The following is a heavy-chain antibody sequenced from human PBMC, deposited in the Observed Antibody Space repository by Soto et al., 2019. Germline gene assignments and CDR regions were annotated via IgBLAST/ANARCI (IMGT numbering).Heavy chain of an antibody. D-gene: IGHD5-18*01. CDR2: IIPIFGTA. J-gene: IGHJ4*02. CDR1: GGTFSSYA. Sequence: SVKVSCKASGGTFSSYAISWVRQAPGQGLEWMGGIIPIFGTANYAQKFQGRVTITADESTSTAYMELSSLRSEDTAVYYCAREPRGYSYGIFDYWGQGTLVTVSS. V-gene: IGHV1-69*13. CDR3: AREPRGYSYGIFDY.